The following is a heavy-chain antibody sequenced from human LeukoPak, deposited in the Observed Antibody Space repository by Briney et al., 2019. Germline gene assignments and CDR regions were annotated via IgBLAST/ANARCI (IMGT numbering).Heavy chain of an antibody. D-gene: IGHD3-22*01. CDR2: IYYSGST. J-gene: IGHJ6*02. Sequence: GSLRLSCAASGFTFSDFYMNWIRQPPGKGLEWIGYIYYSGSTNYNPSLKSRVTISVDTSKNQFSLKLSSVTAADTAVYYCARDRYYYDSSGYRYYYYGMDVWGQGTTVTVSS. CDR1: GFTFSDFY. V-gene: IGHV4-59*01. CDR3: ARDRYYYDSSGYRYYYYGMDV.